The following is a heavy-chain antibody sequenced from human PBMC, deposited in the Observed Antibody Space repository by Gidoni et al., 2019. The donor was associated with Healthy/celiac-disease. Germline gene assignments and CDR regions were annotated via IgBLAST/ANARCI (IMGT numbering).Heavy chain of an antibody. Sequence: QVQLVQSGAEVKKPGASVKVSCKVSGYTPTELSMHWVRQAPGKGLEWMGGFDPEDGETIYAQKFQGRVTMTEDTSTDTAYMELSSLRSEDTAVYYCATDHGGRGGYYPYYYGMDVWGQGTTVTVSS. D-gene: IGHD2-15*01. CDR3: ATDHGGRGGYYPYYYGMDV. CDR2: FDPEDGET. CDR1: GYTPTELS. J-gene: IGHJ6*02. V-gene: IGHV1-24*01.